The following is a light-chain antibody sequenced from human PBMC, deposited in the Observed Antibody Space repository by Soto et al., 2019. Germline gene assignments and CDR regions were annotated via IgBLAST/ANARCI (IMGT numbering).Light chain of an antibody. CDR1: QNSSNN. J-gene: IGKJ1*01. V-gene: IGKV1-39*01. Sequence: IQMTQSPSSLSASVGDRVTITCRASQNSSNNLNWYQQKPGKVPKLLISAASRLQSGVPSRFSGSGSGTDFSLTISSLQPEDFATYYCQHSYNALWTFGQGPKVEIK. CDR2: AAS. CDR3: QHSYNALWT.